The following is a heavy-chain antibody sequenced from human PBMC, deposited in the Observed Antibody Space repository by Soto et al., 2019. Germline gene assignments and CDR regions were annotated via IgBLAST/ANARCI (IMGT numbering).Heavy chain of an antibody. J-gene: IGHJ4*02. Sequence: QVQLQESGPGLVRPSGTLSLTCAVSGASISSSNWWSWVRQSPGKGLEWIGEIYHTGTTNYNPSLKSRVPMSVDTSTTPFSLKLSSVTAADTAVYYCATVGSGWGFDYWGQGTLLTVSS. V-gene: IGHV4-4*02. CDR2: IYHTGTT. CDR3: ATVGSGWGFDY. CDR1: GASISSSNW. D-gene: IGHD6-19*01.